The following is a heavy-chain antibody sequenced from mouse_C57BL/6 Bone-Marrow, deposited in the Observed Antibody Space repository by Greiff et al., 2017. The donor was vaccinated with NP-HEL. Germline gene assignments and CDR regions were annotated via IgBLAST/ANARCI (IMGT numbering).Heavy chain of an antibody. Sequence: QVQLKQPGAELVKPGASVKLSCKASGYTFTSYWMQWVKQRPGQGLEWIGEIDPSDSYTNYNQKFKGKATLTVDTSSSTAYMQLSSLTSEDSAVYYCAREYDGYYDAMDYWGQGTSVTVSS. D-gene: IGHD2-3*01. CDR1: GYTFTSYW. CDR2: IDPSDSYT. V-gene: IGHV1-50*01. J-gene: IGHJ4*01. CDR3: AREYDGYYDAMDY.